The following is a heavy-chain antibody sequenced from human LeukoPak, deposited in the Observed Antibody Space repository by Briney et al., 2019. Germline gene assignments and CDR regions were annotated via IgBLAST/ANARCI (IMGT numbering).Heavy chain of an antibody. Sequence: PSETLSLTCTVSGGSISSYYWSWIRQPAGKGLEWIGRIYTSGSTNYNPSLKSRVTLSVDTSKNQFSLHLKSVTAADTAVYYCARDGRERLGATKLNWFDPWGQGTLVTVSS. D-gene: IGHD3-16*01. CDR3: ARDGRERLGATKLNWFDP. J-gene: IGHJ5*02. CDR1: GGSISSYY. V-gene: IGHV4-4*07. CDR2: IYTSGST.